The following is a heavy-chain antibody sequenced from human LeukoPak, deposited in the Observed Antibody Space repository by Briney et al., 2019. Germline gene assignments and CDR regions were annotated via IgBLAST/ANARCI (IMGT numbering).Heavy chain of an antibody. V-gene: IGHV4-34*01. CDR3: ARGILAAAGNFDY. CDR2: INHSGST. J-gene: IGHJ4*02. CDR1: GGPFSGYY. D-gene: IGHD6-13*01. Sequence: PSETLSLTCAVYGGPFSGYYWSWIRQPPGKGLEWIGEINHSGSTNYNPSLKSRVTISVDTSKNQFSLKLSSVTAADTAVYYCARGILAAAGNFDYWGQGTLVTVSS.